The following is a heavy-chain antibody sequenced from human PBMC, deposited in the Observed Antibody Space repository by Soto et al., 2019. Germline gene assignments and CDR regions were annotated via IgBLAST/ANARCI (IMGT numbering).Heavy chain of an antibody. CDR3: ARVTTVTYYYYYGMDV. D-gene: IGHD4-4*01. CDR2: IYYSGST. Sequence: SQTLSLTCTVSGGSISSSSYYRGCIRQPPGKGLEWIGSIYYSGSTYYNPSLKSRVTISVDTSKNQFSLKLSSVTAADTAVYYCARVTTVTYYYYYGMDVWGQGTTVTVSS. CDR1: GGSISSSSYY. V-gene: IGHV4-39*01. J-gene: IGHJ6*02.